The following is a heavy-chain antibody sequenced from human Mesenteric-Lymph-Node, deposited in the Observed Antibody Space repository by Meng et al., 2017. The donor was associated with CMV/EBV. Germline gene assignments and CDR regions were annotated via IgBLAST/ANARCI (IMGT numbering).Heavy chain of an antibody. V-gene: IGHV1-2*02. CDR2: INPNSGGT. J-gene: IGHJ6*02. CDR1: GYTFTDYY. CDR3: ARDHSGYPYYYYYYGMDV. D-gene: IGHD3-22*01. Sequence: ASVKVSCKASGYTFTDYYIHWVRQAPGQGLEWMGWINPNSGGTNYAQKFQGRVTMTRDTSISTAYMELRSLRSDDTAVYYCARDHSGYPYYYYYYGMDVWGQGTTVTVSS.